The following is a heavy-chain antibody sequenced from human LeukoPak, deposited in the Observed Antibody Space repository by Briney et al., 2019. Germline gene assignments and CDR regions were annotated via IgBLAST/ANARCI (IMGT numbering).Heavy chain of an antibody. CDR1: GFTFSSYA. CDR2: ISDSGGNT. CDR3: ARDLGGRMGRSAV. Sequence: GGSLRLSCAASGFTFSSYAMSWVRQAPGKGLEWVSTISDSGGNTYYADSVKGRFTISRDSSKNTLYLQMNSLRAEDTAVYYCARDLGGRMGRSAVWGQGTTVTVSS. V-gene: IGHV3-23*01. J-gene: IGHJ6*02. D-gene: IGHD5-24*01.